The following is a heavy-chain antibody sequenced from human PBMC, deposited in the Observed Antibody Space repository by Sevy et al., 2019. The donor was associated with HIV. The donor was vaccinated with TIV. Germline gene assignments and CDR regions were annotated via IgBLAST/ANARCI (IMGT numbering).Heavy chain of an antibody. CDR3: NRITLQGEDAFDL. CDR2: IGSSGSNV. Sequence: GGSLRLSCAASGFIFSSYEMSWVRRAPGKGLEWISYIGSSGSNVYHADSVKGRFTISRDNAQNSLYLQMNSLRVEDTAVYYCNRITLQGEDAFDLWGQGTMVTVSS. J-gene: IGHJ3*01. CDR1: GFIFSSYE. V-gene: IGHV3-48*03. D-gene: IGHD3-10*01.